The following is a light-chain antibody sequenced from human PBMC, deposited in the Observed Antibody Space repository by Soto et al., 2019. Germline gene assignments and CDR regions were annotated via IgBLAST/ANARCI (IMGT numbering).Light chain of an antibody. J-gene: IGKJ5*01. CDR2: AAS. V-gene: IGKV1-8*01. CDR1: QGISSY. CDR3: QQYYSYPIT. Sequence: AIRISQSPYSFSSATVYGVAVTCRASQGISSYLAWYQQKPGKAPQLLIYAASTLQSGVPSRFSGSGSGTDFTLTSSCLQSEDFATYCCQQYYSYPITFGQGTRLEIK.